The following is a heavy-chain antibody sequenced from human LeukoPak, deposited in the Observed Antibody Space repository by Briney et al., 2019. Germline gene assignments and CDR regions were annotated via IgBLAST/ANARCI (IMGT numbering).Heavy chain of an antibody. CDR3: ARDLEKRGINMDRGEKYFQH. J-gene: IGHJ1*01. CDR1: GYTFTNYC. D-gene: IGHD3-10*01. CDR2: TTAYNGDT. Sequence: ASVKVSCKASGYTFTNYCIRGVRPAPGQGLDWMGWTTAYNGDTKYAQKFQRRVTMTTDTYTSTAYMELRSLRSEDTAVYSCARDLEKRGINMDRGEKYFQHWGAGTLVTVSS. V-gene: IGHV1-18*01.